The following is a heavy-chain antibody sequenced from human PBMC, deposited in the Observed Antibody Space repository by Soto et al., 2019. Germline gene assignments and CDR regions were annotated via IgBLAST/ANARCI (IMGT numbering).Heavy chain of an antibody. CDR1: GLAHSSYG. CDR3: AKSRDGSHLGMDV. V-gene: IGHV3-30*18. J-gene: IGHJ6*02. Sequence: GGSLRLPCTASGLAHSSYGMHWVRPAPGKGLEWVAFISNDGGNIKYGDSAKGRFTISRDKSKITLFLQMTSLRADDTGLYYCAKSRDGSHLGMDVWGQGTTVTVSS. CDR2: ISNDGGNI. D-gene: IGHD3-3*02.